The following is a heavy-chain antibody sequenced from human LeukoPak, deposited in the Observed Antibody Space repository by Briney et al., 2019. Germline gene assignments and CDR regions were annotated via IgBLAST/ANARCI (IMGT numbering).Heavy chain of an antibody. CDR1: GYTFTSYW. CDR2: IYPGDSDT. CDR3: ARPANSRYSYVDY. V-gene: IGHV5-51*01. Sequence: PGESLQISCQGSGYTFTSYWIGWVRPMPGKGLEWMGIIYPGDSDTRYSPSFQGQVTISADKSISTAYLQWSSLKASDTAMYYCARPANSRYSYVDYGGQGTLVTVSS. D-gene: IGHD5-18*01. J-gene: IGHJ4*02.